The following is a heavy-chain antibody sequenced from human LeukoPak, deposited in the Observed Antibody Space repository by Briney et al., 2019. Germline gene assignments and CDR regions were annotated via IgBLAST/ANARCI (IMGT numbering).Heavy chain of an antibody. CDR3: ARPIAARPNAFDI. CDR2: IYHSGST. J-gene: IGHJ3*02. D-gene: IGHD6-6*01. V-gene: IGHV4-30-2*01. Sequence: SETLSLTCTVSGGSISSGGYYWSWIRQPPGRGLEWIGYIYHSGSTYYNPSLKSRVTISVDRSKNQFSLKLSSVTAADTAVYYCARPIAARPNAFDIWGQGTMVTVSS. CDR1: GGSISSGGYY.